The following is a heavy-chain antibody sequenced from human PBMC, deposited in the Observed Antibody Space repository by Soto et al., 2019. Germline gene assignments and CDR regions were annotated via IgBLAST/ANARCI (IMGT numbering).Heavy chain of an antibody. CDR1: GGSISSYY. CDR2: IYYSGST. CDR3: AILKGAHVDTAMVYNYYYYGMDV. J-gene: IGHJ6*02. V-gene: IGHV4-59*01. Sequence: SETLSLTCTVSGGSISSYYWSWIRQPPGKGLEWIGYIYYSGSTNYNPSLKSRVTISVDTSKNQFSLKLSSVTAADTAVYYCAILKGAHVDTAMVYNYYYYGMDVWGQGTTVTVPS. D-gene: IGHD5-18*01.